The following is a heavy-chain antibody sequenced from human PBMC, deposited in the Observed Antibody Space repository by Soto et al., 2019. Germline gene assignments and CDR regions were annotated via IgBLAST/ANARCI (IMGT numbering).Heavy chain of an antibody. CDR2: ISYDGNTQ. Sequence: QVQLVESGGGVVQPGGSLRLSCAASGFIFSGYAMHWVRQAPGKGLEWVAVISYDGNTQYYADSVKGRFTVSRDNSNNILNVEMNNLGDDDTAMYYCAKETNAYEINFWGQGTLVTVSP. V-gene: IGHV3-30-3*01. D-gene: IGHD3-9*01. J-gene: IGHJ4*02. CDR3: AKETNAYEINF. CDR1: GFIFSGYA.